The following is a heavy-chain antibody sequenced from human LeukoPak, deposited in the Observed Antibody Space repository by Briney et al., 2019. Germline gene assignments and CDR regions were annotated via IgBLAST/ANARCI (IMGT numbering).Heavy chain of an antibody. CDR3: ARVRRGSMVRGVSGWFDP. Sequence: PSQTLSLTCTVSGDSISSGDYYWAWIRQPPGKGLEWMGNIYYSGSTYYNPSLKSLLTMSVDTSKNHFSLKLRSVTAADTAVYYCARVRRGSMVRGVSGWFDPWGQGTLVTVSS. CDR1: GDSISSGDYY. V-gene: IGHV4-30-4*01. CDR2: IYYSGST. J-gene: IGHJ5*02. D-gene: IGHD3-10*01.